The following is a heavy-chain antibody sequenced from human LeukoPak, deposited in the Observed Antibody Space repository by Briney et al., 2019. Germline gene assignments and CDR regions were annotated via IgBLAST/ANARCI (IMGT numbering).Heavy chain of an antibody. J-gene: IGHJ4*02. CDR3: ARGRRYFDWMFDY. Sequence: GGSLRLSCAASGFTFSSYIMNWVRQAPGKGLGCVSSISRSRRYIYYADSVKGRFTISIDNAKNSLYLQMNSLRGEDTAVYYCARGRRYFDWMFDYWGQGTLVTVSS. D-gene: IGHD3-9*01. CDR1: GFTFSSYI. CDR2: ISRSRRYI. V-gene: IGHV3-21*01.